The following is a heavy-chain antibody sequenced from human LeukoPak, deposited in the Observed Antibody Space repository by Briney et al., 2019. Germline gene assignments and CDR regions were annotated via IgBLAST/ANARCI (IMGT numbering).Heavy chain of an antibody. CDR2: MNPNSGNT. CDR1: GYTFTSYD. Sequence: VKVSCKASGYTFTSYDINWVRQATGQGLKWMGWMNPNSGNTGYAQKFQGRVTMTRNTSISTAYMELSSLRSEDTAVYYCARDTMIVGAANWFDPWGQGTLVTVSS. D-gene: IGHD3-22*01. J-gene: IGHJ5*02. V-gene: IGHV1-8*01. CDR3: ARDTMIVGAANWFDP.